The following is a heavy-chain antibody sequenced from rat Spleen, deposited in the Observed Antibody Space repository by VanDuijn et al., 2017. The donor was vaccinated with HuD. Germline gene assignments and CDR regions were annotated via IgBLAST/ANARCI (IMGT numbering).Heavy chain of an antibody. D-gene: IGHD1-11*01. V-gene: IGHV3-1*01. CDR3: ARYPEGIGWYFDF. CDR1: GYSITSNY. Sequence: EVQLQESGPGLVKPSQSLSLTCSVTGYSITSNYWGWIRKFPGNKMEWLGYISYSGSTSYNPSLKSRISITRDTSKNQFFLQLNSVTTEDTATYYCARYPEGIGWYFDFWGQGVMVTVSS. CDR2: ISYSGST. J-gene: IGHJ2*01.